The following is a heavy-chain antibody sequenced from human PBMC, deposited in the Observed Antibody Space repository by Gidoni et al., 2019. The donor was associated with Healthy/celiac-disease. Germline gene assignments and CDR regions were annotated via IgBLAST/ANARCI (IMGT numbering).Heavy chain of an antibody. J-gene: IGHJ6*02. V-gene: IGHV3-33*01. CDR3: ARGPDQNYDCWSGLTYGMDV. D-gene: IGHD3-3*01. CDR1: RSPLSSYG. Sequence: QVQLVESGGGVVQPGRSLRLSCAASRSPLSSYGMHGVRQAPGQGLEWVAVIWYDGINKYYADSGKVRFTISRDKSKNTLYLQMNSLRAEDTAVYYCARGPDQNYDCWSGLTYGMDVWGQGTTVTVSS. CDR2: IWYDGINK.